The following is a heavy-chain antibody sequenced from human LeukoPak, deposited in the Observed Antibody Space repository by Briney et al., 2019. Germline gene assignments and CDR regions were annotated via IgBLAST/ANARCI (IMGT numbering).Heavy chain of an antibody. CDR2: INPNSGGT. D-gene: IGHD3-22*01. J-gene: IGHJ4*02. Sequence: ASVKVSCKASGYTFTCYHMHWVRQAPGQGLEWMGRINPNSGGTNYAQKFQGRVTMTRDTSISTAYMELSRLRSDDTAVYYCAREGYYDSSGHSGFDYWGQGTLVTVSS. CDR1: GYTFTCYH. V-gene: IGHV1-2*06. CDR3: AREGYYDSSGHSGFDY.